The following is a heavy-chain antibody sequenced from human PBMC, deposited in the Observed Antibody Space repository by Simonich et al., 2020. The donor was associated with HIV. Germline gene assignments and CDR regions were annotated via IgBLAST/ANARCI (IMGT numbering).Heavy chain of an antibody. D-gene: IGHD3-3*01. V-gene: IGHV1-18*01. Sequence: QVQLVQSGAEVKKPGASVKVSCKASGFTFASFDITWVRQAPGQGLGWRGWINPYKGNTNNAQNLQGRVTRTTDTSTSTAYMELRSLRSDDTAVYYCARGGKHNFWSGHDGFDIWGQGTMVTVSS. CDR3: ARGGKHNFWSGHDGFDI. CDR2: INPYKGNT. J-gene: IGHJ3*02. CDR1: GFTFASFD.